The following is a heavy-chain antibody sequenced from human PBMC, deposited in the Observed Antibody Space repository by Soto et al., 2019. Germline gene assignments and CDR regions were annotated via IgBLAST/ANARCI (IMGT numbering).Heavy chain of an antibody. J-gene: IGHJ5*02. D-gene: IGHD1-1*01. Sequence: SSETLSLTCTVSGGSVSSGSYYWSWIRQPPGKGLEWIGYIYYSGSTNYNSSLKSRVTISVDTSKNQFSLKLSSVTAADTAVYYCARHTGGGERNWFDPWGQGTLVTVSS. CDR3: ARHTGGGERNWFDP. CDR2: IYYSGST. V-gene: IGHV4-61*01. CDR1: GGSVSSGSYY.